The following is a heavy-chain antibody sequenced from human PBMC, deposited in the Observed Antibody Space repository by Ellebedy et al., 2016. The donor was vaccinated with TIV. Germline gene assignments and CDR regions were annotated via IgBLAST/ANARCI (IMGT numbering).Heavy chain of an antibody. V-gene: IGHV4-34*01. J-gene: IGHJ4*02. Sequence: MPGGSLRPSCAVHGGSFSGYCWSWIRQPPGKGLEWIGEINHSGSTNYNPSLKSRVTISVDTSKNQFSLKLSSVTAADTAVYYCASTDHLESYYFAYWGQGTLVTVSS. CDR3: ASTDHLESYYFAY. D-gene: IGHD3-3*01. CDR2: INHSGST. CDR1: GGSFSGYC.